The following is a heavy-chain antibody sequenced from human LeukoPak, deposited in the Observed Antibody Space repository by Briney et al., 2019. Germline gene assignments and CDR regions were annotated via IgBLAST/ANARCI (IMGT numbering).Heavy chain of an antibody. J-gene: IGHJ4*02. D-gene: IGHD5-24*01. CDR2: INSDGSST. V-gene: IGHV3-74*01. CDR1: GFSFRSYW. Sequence: GGSLRLSCAASGFSFRSYWMHWVRQAPGKGLVWVSRINSDGSSTSYADSVKGRFTISRDNAKNTLYLQMNSLRAEDTAVYYCARDWARNIEMAQDLDYWGQGTLVTVSS. CDR3: ARDWARNIEMAQDLDY.